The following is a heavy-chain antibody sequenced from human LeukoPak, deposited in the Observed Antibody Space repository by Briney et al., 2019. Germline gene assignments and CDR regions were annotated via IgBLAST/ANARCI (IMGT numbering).Heavy chain of an antibody. V-gene: IGHV3-74*01. CDR2: INTDGSST. Sequence: GGSLRLSCAASGFTFHYYGLAWVRQAPGKGLVWVSRINTDGSSTSYVDSVKGRFTISRDNAKNTMYLQMNGLRAEDTAVYYCARDFQFRGVWGQGTLVTVSS. D-gene: IGHD3-10*01. CDR1: GFTFHYYG. J-gene: IGHJ4*02. CDR3: ARDFQFRGV.